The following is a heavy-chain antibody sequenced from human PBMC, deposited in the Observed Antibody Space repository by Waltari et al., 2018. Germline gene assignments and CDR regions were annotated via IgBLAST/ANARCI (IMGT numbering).Heavy chain of an antibody. CDR1: GYTFTSYY. J-gene: IGHJ5*02. V-gene: IGHV1-2*02. Sequence: QVQLVQSGAEVKKPGASVKVSCKASGYTFTSYYIHWVRQAPGQGLEWMGWINPYSGDINYAQKFQGRVTMTRDKSVNTAYMEVSSLRSEDTAVYYCARGGYSYGLFWFDPWGQGTLVTVSS. CDR2: INPYSGDI. CDR3: ARGGYSYGLFWFDP. D-gene: IGHD5-18*01.